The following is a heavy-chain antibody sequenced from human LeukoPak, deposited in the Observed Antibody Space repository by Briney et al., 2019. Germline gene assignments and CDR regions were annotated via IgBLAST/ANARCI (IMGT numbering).Heavy chain of an antibody. J-gene: IGHJ5*02. D-gene: IGHD2-21*02. Sequence: PGGSLRLSCAASGFTFSSYAMHWVRQAPGKGLEWVAVISYDGSNKYYADSVKGRFTISRDNSKNTLYLQMNSLRAEDTAVYYCARDTYCGGDCYSPWFDPWGQGTLVTVSS. V-gene: IGHV3-30-3*01. CDR1: GFTFSSYA. CDR2: ISYDGSNK. CDR3: ARDTYCGGDCYSPWFDP.